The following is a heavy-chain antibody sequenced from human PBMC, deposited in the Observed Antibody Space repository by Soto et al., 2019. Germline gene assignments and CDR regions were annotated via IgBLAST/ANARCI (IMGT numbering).Heavy chain of an antibody. CDR1: GFDLGGYP. J-gene: IGHJ4*02. CDR3: AREPFDS. Sequence: EVHLVESGGGEMQPGGSLRLSCAASGFDLGGYPMNWVRQAPGKGLEWVSYIGSRGFPIYYADSVRGRFAVSRDNAKNSVFLQMDSLRDEDSAQYFCAREPFDSWGRGTLDIVSS. V-gene: IGHV3-48*02. CDR2: IGSRGFPI.